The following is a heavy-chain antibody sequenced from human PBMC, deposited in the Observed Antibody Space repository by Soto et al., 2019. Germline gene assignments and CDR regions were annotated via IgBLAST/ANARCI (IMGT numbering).Heavy chain of an antibody. J-gene: IGHJ6*02. CDR3: ASRVLLWFGESNYGMDV. V-gene: IGHV5-10-1*01. Sequence: LGESLKISCKGSGYSFTSYWISWVRQMPGKGLEWMGRIDPSDSYTNYSPSFQGHVTISADKSISTAYLQWSSLKASDTAMYCCASRVLLWFGESNYGMDVWGQGTTVTVSS. CDR1: GYSFTSYW. CDR2: IDPSDSYT. D-gene: IGHD3-10*01.